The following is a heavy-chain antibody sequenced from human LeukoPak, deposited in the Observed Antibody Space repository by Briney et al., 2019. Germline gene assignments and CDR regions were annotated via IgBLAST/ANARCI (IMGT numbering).Heavy chain of an antibody. CDR3: ARAIAVADPFDY. CDR2: IYYSGST. D-gene: IGHD6-19*01. J-gene: IGHJ4*02. Sequence: SETLSLTCTVSGGSISSYYWSWIRQPPGKGRGWIGYIYYSGSTNYNPSLKSRVTISVDTSKNQFSLKLRSVTAADTAVYYCARAIAVADPFDYWGQGTLVTVSS. CDR1: GGSISSYY. V-gene: IGHV4-59*01.